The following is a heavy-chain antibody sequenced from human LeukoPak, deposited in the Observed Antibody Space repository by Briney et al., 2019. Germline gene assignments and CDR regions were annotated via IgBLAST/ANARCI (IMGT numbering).Heavy chain of an antibody. CDR3: AKGDDYYYYMDV. V-gene: IGHV3-23*01. J-gene: IGHJ6*03. CDR1: GFTFSSYA. CDR2: ISGSGGST. Sequence: QTGGSLRLSCAASGFTFSSYAMSWVRQAPGKGLEWVSAISGSGGSTYYADSVKGRFTISRDNSKNTLYLQMNSLRAEGTAVYYCAKGDDYYYYMDVWGKGTTVTISS.